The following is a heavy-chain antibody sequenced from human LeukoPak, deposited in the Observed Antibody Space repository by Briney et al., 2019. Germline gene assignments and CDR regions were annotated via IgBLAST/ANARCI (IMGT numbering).Heavy chain of an antibody. V-gene: IGHV3-30*02. CDR1: GFTFSSSA. CDR2: IRYDGTNK. CDR3: AKGDTYGLVY. J-gene: IGHJ4*02. Sequence: GGSLRLSCAASGFTFSSSAMHWVRQAPGKGLEWVAFIRYDGTNKYYVDSVKGQFTISRDNSRNILYLQMNSLTAEDTAVYYCAKGDTYGLVYWGQGTLVTVSS. D-gene: IGHD5-18*01.